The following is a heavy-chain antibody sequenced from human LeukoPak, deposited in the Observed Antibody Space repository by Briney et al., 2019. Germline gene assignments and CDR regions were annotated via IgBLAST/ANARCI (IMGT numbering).Heavy chain of an antibody. D-gene: IGHD7-27*01. Sequence: PSETLSLTCTVSGGSISSYYWRWIRQPAGEGLEWIGRIYTSVSTNYNPSLKSRVTMSVDTSKNQFSLKLSSVTAADTAVYYCAREPASGWFDPWGQGTLVTVSS. V-gene: IGHV4-4*07. J-gene: IGHJ5*02. CDR2: IYTSVST. CDR1: GGSISSYY. CDR3: AREPASGWFDP.